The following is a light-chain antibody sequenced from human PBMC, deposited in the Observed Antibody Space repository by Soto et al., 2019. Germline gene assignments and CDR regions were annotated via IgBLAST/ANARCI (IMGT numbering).Light chain of an antibody. CDR3: QQYGSSSIT. J-gene: IGKJ5*01. CDR1: QSVSSY. Sequence: ESVLTQSPGTLSLSPGEIATLSCRASQSVSSYLAWYQQRPGQAPRILIYGESNRATGIPVRFSGSGSGTDLTLTISGLEPEDFAIYYCQQYGSSSITFGQGTRLEIK. V-gene: IGKV3-20*01. CDR2: GES.